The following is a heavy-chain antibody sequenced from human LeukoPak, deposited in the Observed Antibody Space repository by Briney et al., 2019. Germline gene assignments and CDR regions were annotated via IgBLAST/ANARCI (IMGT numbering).Heavy chain of an antibody. J-gene: IGHJ4*02. V-gene: IGHV3-21*01. D-gene: IGHD2-2*01. CDR1: GFTFNSYS. CDR3: ARESCSSTSCHLALDY. CDR2: ISSSSSYI. Sequence: PGGSLRLSCAASGFTFNSYSMNWVRQAPGKGLEWVSAISSSSSYIYYADSVKGRFTISRDNAKNSLYLQMNSLRAEDTAVYYCARESCSSTSCHLALDYWGQGSLVTVSS.